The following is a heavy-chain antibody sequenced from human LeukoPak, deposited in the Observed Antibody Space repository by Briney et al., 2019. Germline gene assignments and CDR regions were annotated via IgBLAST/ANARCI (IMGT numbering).Heavy chain of an antibody. J-gene: IGHJ6*02. CDR1: GYTFTSYG. CDR3: AGDSATVPTYYYYRMDV. CDR2: VSPYNGNT. V-gene: IGHV1-18*01. Sequence: ASVKVSCKASGYTFTSYGISWVRQAPGQGLEWMGWVSPYNGNTNYAQKLQGRVTMTTYTSTNTAYMELRSLRSDDTAVYYCAGDSATVPTYYYYRMDVWGQGTTVTVS. D-gene: IGHD3-10*01.